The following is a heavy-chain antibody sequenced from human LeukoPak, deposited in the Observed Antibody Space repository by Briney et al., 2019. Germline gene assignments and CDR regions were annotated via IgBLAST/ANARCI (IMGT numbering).Heavy chain of an antibody. D-gene: IGHD5-12*01. CDR1: SGALSSSY. V-gene: IGHV4-59*12. CDR2: ISYTGST. J-gene: IGHJ5*02. CDR3: ARDLGYSGFDWAP. Sequence: SETLSLTCSVSSGALSSSYWSWIRQPPGKGLEWIAYISYTGSTNYNPSLRSRVTISVDTSKSQFSLKLSSMTTADTAVYYCARDLGYSGFDWAPWGQGTLVTVSS.